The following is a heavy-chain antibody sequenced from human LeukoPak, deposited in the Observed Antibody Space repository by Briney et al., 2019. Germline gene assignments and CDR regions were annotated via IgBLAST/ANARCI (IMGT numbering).Heavy chain of an antibody. J-gene: IGHJ3*02. CDR1: GGSISSNKYY. Sequence: PSETLPLTRTLSGGSISSNKYYSGWIRQPPGKGLEWIGSIYYSGSTYYNPTLKSRVTIFVDTSKNQFSLKLSAVTAADTAVYYCATAYSGGYQSLDIWGQGTMVTVSS. CDR3: ATAYSGGYQSLDI. CDR2: IYYSGST. V-gene: IGHV4-39*01. D-gene: IGHD2-21*01.